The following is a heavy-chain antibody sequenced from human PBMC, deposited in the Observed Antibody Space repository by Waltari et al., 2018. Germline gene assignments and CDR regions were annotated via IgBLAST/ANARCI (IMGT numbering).Heavy chain of an antibody. V-gene: IGHV4-4*07. CDR3: ARDRREDFGDYDPLFDY. CDR1: GDSISNSY. CDR2: AYTSGST. J-gene: IGHJ4*02. Sequence: HLQESGPGLVKPSETLSLTCDVSGDSISNSYWSWIRQSAGKELEWIGRAYTSGSTNYNPSLRGRITVSEDTSKNQISRKMNSVTAADTAVYYCARDRREDFGDYDPLFDYWGQGVLVTVSS. D-gene: IGHD4-17*01.